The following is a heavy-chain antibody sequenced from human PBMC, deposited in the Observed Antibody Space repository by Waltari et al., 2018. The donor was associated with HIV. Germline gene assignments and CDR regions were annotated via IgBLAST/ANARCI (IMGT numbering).Heavy chain of an antibody. Sequence: QVQLVESGGGVVQPGRSLRLSCAASGFTFSSYGMRWFRPATGTGMEWVAVIWYAGSNKYYADSGKGRFTISRDNSKNTLYLQMNSLRAEDTAVYYCARLMAICSGGSCYSHYYYYGMDVWGQGTTVTVSS. J-gene: IGHJ6*02. CDR2: IWYAGSNK. CDR1: GFTFSSYG. V-gene: IGHV3-33*01. D-gene: IGHD2-15*01. CDR3: ARLMAICSGGSCYSHYYYYGMDV.